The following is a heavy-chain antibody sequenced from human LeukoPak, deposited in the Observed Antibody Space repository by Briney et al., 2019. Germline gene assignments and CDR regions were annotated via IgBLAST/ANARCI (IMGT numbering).Heavy chain of an antibody. J-gene: IGHJ4*02. CDR1: GSTFTVSY. V-gene: IGHV1-2*02. Sequence: ASVKVSCRDSGSTFTVSYMHWVRQAPGQGLEWMGWINPKSGGTNYAQKFQGRVTMTRDTSISTAYMELSSLISDDTAVYYCARPLNSGAYPVDYWGQGTLVTVSS. D-gene: IGHD1-26*01. CDR3: ARPLNSGAYPVDY. CDR2: INPKSGGT.